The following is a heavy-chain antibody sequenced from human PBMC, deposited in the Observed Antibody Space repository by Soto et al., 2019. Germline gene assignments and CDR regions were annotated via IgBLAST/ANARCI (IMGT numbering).Heavy chain of an antibody. J-gene: IGHJ4*02. CDR1: GFTFSSYG. CDR2: ISYDGSNK. Sequence: QVQLVESGGGVVQPGRSLRLSCAASGFTFSSYGMHWVRQAPGKGLEWVAGISYDGSNKYYADPVKGRFTISRDNSKNTLYLQMNSLRAEDTAVYYCAKDMYQRPTHYWGQGTLVTVSS. D-gene: IGHD2-2*01. CDR3: AKDMYQRPTHY. V-gene: IGHV3-30*18.